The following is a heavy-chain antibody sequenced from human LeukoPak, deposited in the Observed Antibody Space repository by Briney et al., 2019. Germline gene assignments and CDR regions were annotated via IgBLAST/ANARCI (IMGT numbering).Heavy chain of an antibody. CDR1: GGSISSHY. CDR2: IYYSGST. CDR3: ARGGDGYNYS. J-gene: IGHJ4*02. Sequence: SETLSLTCTVSGGSISSHYWSWIRQPPGKGLEWIGYIYYSGSTNYNPSLKGRVTISVDTSKNQFSLKLSSVTAADTAVYYCARGGDGYNYSWGQGTLVTVSS. V-gene: IGHV4-59*11. D-gene: IGHD5-24*01.